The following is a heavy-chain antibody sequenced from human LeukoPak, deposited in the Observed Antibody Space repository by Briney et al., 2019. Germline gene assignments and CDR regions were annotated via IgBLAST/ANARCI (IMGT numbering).Heavy chain of an antibody. J-gene: IGHJ6*02. CDR3: ARDHIVATFTEDYYYGMDV. V-gene: IGHV3-74*01. CDR2: INSDGSST. CDR1: GFSFRSYW. D-gene: IGHD5-12*01. Sequence: GGSLRLSCAASGFSFRSYWMHWVRQAPGKGLVWVSRINSDGSSTSYADSVKGRFTISRDNAKNTLYLQMNSLRAEDTAVYYCARDHIVATFTEDYYYGMDVWGQGTTVTVSS.